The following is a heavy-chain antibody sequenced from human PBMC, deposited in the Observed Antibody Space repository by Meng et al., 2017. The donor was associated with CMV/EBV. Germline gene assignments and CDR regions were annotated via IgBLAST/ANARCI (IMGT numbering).Heavy chain of an antibody. CDR1: GGTFSSYA. Sequence: ASVKVSCKASGGTFSSYAISWVRQAPGQGLEWMGWINPNSGGTNYAQKFQGRVTMTRDTSISTAYMELSRLRSDDTAVYYCARETYYYDSSGYYYSNWGQGTLVTVSS. J-gene: IGHJ4*02. CDR2: INPNSGGT. D-gene: IGHD3-22*01. V-gene: IGHV1-2*02. CDR3: ARETYYYDSSGYYYSN.